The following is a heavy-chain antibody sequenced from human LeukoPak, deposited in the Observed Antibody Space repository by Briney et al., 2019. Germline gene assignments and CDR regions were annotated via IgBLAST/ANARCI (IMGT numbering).Heavy chain of an antibody. CDR3: TTRRQDGC. Sequence: GGSLRLSCVASGFTFSDAWMSWVRQAPGKGLEWVGRIKSKIDGWTIDYGAPVKGRFTISRDDSRNTLYLQMNSLKTEDTAVYYCTTRRQDGCWGQGTLVT. D-gene: IGHD6-25*01. CDR1: GFTFSDAW. V-gene: IGHV3-15*01. J-gene: IGHJ4*02. CDR2: IKSKIDGWTI.